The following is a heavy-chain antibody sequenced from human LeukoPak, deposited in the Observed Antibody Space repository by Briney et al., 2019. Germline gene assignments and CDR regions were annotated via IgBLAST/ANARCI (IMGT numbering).Heavy chain of an antibody. V-gene: IGHV3-30*18. CDR1: GFTFSSYG. J-gene: IGHJ4*02. CDR2: ISYDGSNK. CDR3: AKSPDIVVVPAAALFDY. Sequence: GGSLRLSCAASGFTFSSYGMHWVRQAPGKGLEWVAVISYDGSNKYYADSVKGRFTISRDNSKNTLYLQMNSLRAEDTAVYYCAKSPDIVVVPAAALFDYWGQGTLVTVSS. D-gene: IGHD2-2*01.